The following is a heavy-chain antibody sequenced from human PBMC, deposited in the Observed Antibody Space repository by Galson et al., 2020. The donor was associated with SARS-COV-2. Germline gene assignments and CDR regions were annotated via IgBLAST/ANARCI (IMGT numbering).Heavy chain of an antibody. J-gene: IGHJ4*02. V-gene: IGHV3-64*01. Sequence: QAGGSLRLSCAASGFTFSSYAMHWVRQAPGKGLEYVSAISSNGGSTYYANSVKGRFTISRDNSKNTLYLQMGSLRAEDMAVYYCARRMTGYLSSDYWGQGTLVTVSS. CDR1: GFTFSSYA. CDR3: ARRMTGYLSSDY. CDR2: ISSNGGST. D-gene: IGHD3-9*01.